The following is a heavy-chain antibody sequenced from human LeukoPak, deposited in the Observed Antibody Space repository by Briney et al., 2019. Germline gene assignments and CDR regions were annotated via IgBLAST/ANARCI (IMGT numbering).Heavy chain of an antibody. CDR2: IYYSGST. D-gene: IGHD3-10*01. V-gene: IGHV4-59*08. CDR1: GGSISSYY. CDR3: ARHEDYYGSGGFDP. J-gene: IGHJ5*02. Sequence: PSETLSLTCTVSGGSISSYYWSWIRQPPGKGLEWSGYIYYSGSTNYNPSLKSRVTISVDTSKNQFSLKLSSVTAADTAVYYCARHEDYYGSGGFDPWGQGTLVTVSS.